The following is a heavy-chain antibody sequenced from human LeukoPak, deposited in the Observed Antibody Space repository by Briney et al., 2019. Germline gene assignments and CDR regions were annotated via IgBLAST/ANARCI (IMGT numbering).Heavy chain of an antibody. CDR1: GGSISSYY. V-gene: IGHV4-59*08. J-gene: IGHJ4*02. CDR2: IYYSGST. D-gene: IGHD5-18*01. CDR3: ARHVQDTAMVTPLYYFDY. Sequence: SETLSLTCTVPGGSISSYYWSWIRQTPGKGLEWIGYIYYSGSTKYNPSLKSRVTISVDTSKNQFSLKLSSVTAADTAVYYCARHVQDTAMVTPLYYFDYWGQGTLVTVSS.